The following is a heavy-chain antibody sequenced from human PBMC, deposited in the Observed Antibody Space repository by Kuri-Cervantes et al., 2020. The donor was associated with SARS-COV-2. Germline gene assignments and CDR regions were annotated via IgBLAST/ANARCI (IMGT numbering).Heavy chain of an antibody. CDR3: IKEGYSYAFEY. D-gene: IGHD5-18*01. Sequence: GESLKISCAASGFTFSSYAMSWVRQAPGKGLEWVSAISGSGGSPYYADSVKGRFTISRDNSKNTLYLQMNSLRAEDTAVYYCIKEGYSYAFEYWGQGTLVTVSS. CDR2: ISGSGGSP. CDR1: GFTFSSYA. J-gene: IGHJ4*02. V-gene: IGHV3-23*01.